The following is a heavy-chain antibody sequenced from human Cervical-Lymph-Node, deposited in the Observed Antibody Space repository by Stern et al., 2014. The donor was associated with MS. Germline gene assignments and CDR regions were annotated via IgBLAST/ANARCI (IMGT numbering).Heavy chain of an antibody. CDR3: ARVHTYYDFWSGYREPYYGMDV. Sequence: QVQLQESGPGLVKPSETLSLTCTVSGGSISSYYWSWIRQPPGKGLEWIGYIYYSGRTNYNPSLKSRVTISVDTSKNQFSLKLSSVTAADTAVYYCARVHTYYDFWSGYREPYYGMDVWGQGTTVTVSS. J-gene: IGHJ6*02. D-gene: IGHD3-3*01. V-gene: IGHV4-59*01. CDR2: IYYSGRT. CDR1: GGSISSYY.